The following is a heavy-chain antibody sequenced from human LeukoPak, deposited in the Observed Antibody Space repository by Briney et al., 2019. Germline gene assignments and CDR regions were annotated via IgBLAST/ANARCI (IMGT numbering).Heavy chain of an antibody. D-gene: IGHD3-10*01. CDR3: ARGLYYYGSGVSGWFDP. CDR1: GGSISSSSYY. CDR2: IYYSGST. J-gene: IGHJ5*02. Sequence: SETLSLTCTVSGGSISSSSYYWGWIRQPPGKGLEWIGSIYYSGSTYYNPSLKSRVTISVDTSKNQFSLKLSSVTAADTAVYYCARGLYYYGSGVSGWFDPRGQGTLVTVSS. V-gene: IGHV4-39*07.